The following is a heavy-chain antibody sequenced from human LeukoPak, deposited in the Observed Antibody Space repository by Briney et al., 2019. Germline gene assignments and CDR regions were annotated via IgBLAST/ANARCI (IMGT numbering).Heavy chain of an antibody. V-gene: IGHV1-2*02. J-gene: IGHJ3*02. Sequence: ASVKVSCKASGYTFTGYYMHWVRQAPGQGLEWMGWINPNSGDTNHVQKFQGRVTMTRDTSISTAYMELSRLRSDDTAVYYCARRDGYNAFDIWGQGTMVTVSS. D-gene: IGHD5-24*01. CDR2: INPNSGDT. CDR1: GYTFTGYY. CDR3: ARRDGYNAFDI.